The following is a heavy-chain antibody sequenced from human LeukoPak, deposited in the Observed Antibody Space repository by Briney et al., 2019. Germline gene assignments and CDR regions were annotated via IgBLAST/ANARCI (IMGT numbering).Heavy chain of an antibody. J-gene: IGHJ4*02. V-gene: IGHV4-38-2*02. D-gene: IGHD6-13*01. CDR2: IYHSGST. CDR1: GYSISSGYY. Sequence: SETLSLTCTVSGYSISSGYYWGWIRQPPGKGLKWIGSIYHSGSTYYNPSLKSRVTISVDTSKNQFSLKLSSVTAADTAVYYCARGASELVGDYFDYWGQGTLVTVSS. CDR3: ARGASELVGDYFDY.